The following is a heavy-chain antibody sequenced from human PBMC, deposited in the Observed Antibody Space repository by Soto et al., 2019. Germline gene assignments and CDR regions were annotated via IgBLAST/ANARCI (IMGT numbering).Heavy chain of an antibody. CDR3: ASRDPGTSVDY. D-gene: IGHD1-7*01. CDR2: IYRTGST. J-gene: IGHJ4*02. V-gene: IGHV4-4*03. CDR1: GGSLTSNNW. Sequence: KTPETLSLTCAVAGGSLTSNNWWTWVRQPPGQGLEWIGEIYRTGSTNYNPSLKSRVTISLDKSENQFSLKVTSLTAADTAVYYCASRDPGTSVDYWGQGTLVTVSS.